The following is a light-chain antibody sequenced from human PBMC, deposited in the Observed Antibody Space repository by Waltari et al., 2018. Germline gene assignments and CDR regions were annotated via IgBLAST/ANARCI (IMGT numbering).Light chain of an antibody. Sequence: VLTQSPGTLSLSPGERATLSCRASQRLTKNYLAWYQQKPGQAPRLLIYGASSRAACIPDRFSGSGSGTDFTLTISRLEPEDFAVYYCQQYGSSIMYTFGQGTKLEIK. J-gene: IGKJ2*01. CDR2: GAS. V-gene: IGKV3-20*01. CDR3: QQYGSSIMYT. CDR1: QRLTKNY.